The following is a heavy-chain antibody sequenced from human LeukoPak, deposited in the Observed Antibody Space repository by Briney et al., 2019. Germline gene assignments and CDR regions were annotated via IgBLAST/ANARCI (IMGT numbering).Heavy chain of an antibody. CDR1: GFTFDDYG. J-gene: IGHJ4*02. V-gene: IGHV3-20*04. D-gene: IGHD3-16*01. Sequence: GGSLRLSCAASGFTFDDYGMSWVRQAPGKGLEWVSGINWNGGSTGYADSVKGRFTISRDNAKNSLYLQMNSLRAEDTALYYCGGRKSRSLKNFFDYWGQGTLVTVSS. CDR3: GGRKSRSLKNFFDY. CDR2: INWNGGST.